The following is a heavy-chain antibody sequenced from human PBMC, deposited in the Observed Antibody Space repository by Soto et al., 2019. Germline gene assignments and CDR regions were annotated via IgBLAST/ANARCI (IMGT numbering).Heavy chain of an antibody. J-gene: IGHJ4*02. D-gene: IGHD1-20*01. Sequence: SETLCLSCAVSGGSISGSYYYWVWLRHSPGKGREWIGSVFYTGFTSYNPFLESRVSVSVDTSKNQFSLKVSGVSAADTAVYYWATSQKGYNWNYFDHWGQGALVTVSS. V-gene: IGHV4-39*01. CDR2: VFYTGFT. CDR1: GGSISGSYYY. CDR3: ATSQKGYNWNYFDH.